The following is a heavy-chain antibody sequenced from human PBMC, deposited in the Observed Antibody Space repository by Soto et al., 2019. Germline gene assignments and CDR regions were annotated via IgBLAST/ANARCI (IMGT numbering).Heavy chain of an antibody. CDR2: INHSGST. V-gene: IGHV4-34*01. CDR1: GGSFSGYY. Sequence: SETLSLTCAVYGGSFSGYYWSWIRQPPGKGLEWIGEINHSGSTNYNPSLKSRVTISVDTSKNQFSLKLSSVTAADTAVYYCARGARYSRCCYYFDYWGQGALVTVSS. J-gene: IGHJ4*02. CDR3: ARGARYSRCCYYFDY. D-gene: IGHD6-19*01.